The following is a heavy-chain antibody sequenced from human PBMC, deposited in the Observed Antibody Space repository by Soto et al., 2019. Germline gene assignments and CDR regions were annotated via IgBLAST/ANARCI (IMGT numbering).Heavy chain of an antibody. D-gene: IGHD2-2*01. Sequence: EVQLVESGGGLVQPGRSLRLSCAASGFTFDDYAMHWVRQAPGKGLEWVSGISWNSGSIGYADSVKGRLTISRDNAKNSLYLQMNSLRSEDTALYYCAKGSDIVVVPAAHNFDCWGQGTLVTVSS. CDR2: ISWNSGSI. CDR1: GFTFDDYA. J-gene: IGHJ4*02. V-gene: IGHV3-9*01. CDR3: AKGSDIVVVPAAHNFDC.